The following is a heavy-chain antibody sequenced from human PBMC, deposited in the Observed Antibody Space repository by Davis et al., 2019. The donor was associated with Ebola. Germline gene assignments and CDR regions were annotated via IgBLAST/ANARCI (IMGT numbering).Heavy chain of an antibody. Sequence: ASVKVSCKASGYTFTGYYMHWVRQAPGQGLEWMGWINPNSGGTTYAQKFQGRVTMTRDTSISTAYMELSRLRSDDTAVYYCARDRYSDGSGYFFGKSHWGQGTLVTVSS. CDR3: ARDRYSDGSGYFFGKSH. CDR2: INPNSGGT. D-gene: IGHD3-22*01. CDR1: GYTFTGYY. V-gene: IGHV1-2*02. J-gene: IGHJ4*02.